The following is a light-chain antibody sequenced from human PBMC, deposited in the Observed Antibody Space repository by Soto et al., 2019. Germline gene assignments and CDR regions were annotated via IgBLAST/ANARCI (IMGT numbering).Light chain of an antibody. CDR1: QSVSSK. V-gene: IGKV3-15*01. Sequence: EIVMTQSPATLSVSPGERATLSCRASQSVSSKLGWYQQKPGQAPRLLIYGASIRATGIPARFSGSGSGTEFTLTISSLQSEDFAVYYCQQYNNWPRTFGPGTKVD. CDR3: QQYNNWPRT. CDR2: GAS. J-gene: IGKJ3*01.